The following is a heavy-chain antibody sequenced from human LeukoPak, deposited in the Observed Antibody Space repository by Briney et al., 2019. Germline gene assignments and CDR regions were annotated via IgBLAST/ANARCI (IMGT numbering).Heavy chain of an antibody. CDR3: ARDRGYSSSIPDAFDI. J-gene: IGHJ3*02. D-gene: IGHD6-13*01. Sequence: GGSLRLSCAASGFTFSSYWMHWVRQAPGKGLVWVSRINTDGSSTNYADSVKGRFTISRDNSKNTLYLQMNSLRAEDTAVYYCARDRGYSSSIPDAFDIWGQGTMVTVSS. V-gene: IGHV3-74*01. CDR1: GFTFSSYW. CDR2: INTDGSST.